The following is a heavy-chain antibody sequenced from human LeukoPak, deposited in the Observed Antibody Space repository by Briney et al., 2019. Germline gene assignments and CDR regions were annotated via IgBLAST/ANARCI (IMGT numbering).Heavy chain of an antibody. J-gene: IGHJ5*02. D-gene: IGHD6-13*01. CDR2: IYYSGST. V-gene: IGHV4-59*12. CDR1: GGSISSYY. Sequence: SETLSLTCTVSGGSISSYYWSWIRQPPGKGLEWIGYIYYSGSTNYNPSLKSRVTISVDTSKNQFSLKLSSVTAADTAVYYCARDVKAAAGSERRWFDPWGQGTLVTVSS. CDR3: ARDVKAAAGSERRWFDP.